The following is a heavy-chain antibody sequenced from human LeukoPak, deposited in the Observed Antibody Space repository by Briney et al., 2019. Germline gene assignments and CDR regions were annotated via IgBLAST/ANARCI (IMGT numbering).Heavy chain of an antibody. V-gene: IGHV1-69-2*01. D-gene: IGHD3-3*01. CDR3: ETFTMGPDAFDI. CDR2: VDPEDGER. Sequence: ASVKISCTVSGYTFTDYYIHWEQQAPGKGLEWMGLVDPEDGERIYADKFQGRVTITAYTSTDTANMKLSSLRSEDTAVYYCETFTMGPDAFDIWGQGTMVTVSS. J-gene: IGHJ3*02. CDR1: GYTFTDYY.